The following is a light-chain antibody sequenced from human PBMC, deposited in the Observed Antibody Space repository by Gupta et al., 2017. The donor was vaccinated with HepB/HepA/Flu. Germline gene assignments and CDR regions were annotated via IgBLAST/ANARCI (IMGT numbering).Light chain of an antibody. CDR3: QSYDRSLSGYV. CDR2: ADS. J-gene: IGLJ1*01. CDR1: TSNIGAGYD. V-gene: IGLV1-40*01. Sequence: QSVLTHPPSVSGAPGQRVTISCTGSTSNIGAGYDVHWYQQVPGIAPKLLIYADSNRPSGVPDRFSGSKSGSSASLAITGLQADDEADYYCQSYDRSLSGYVFGTGTTVTV.